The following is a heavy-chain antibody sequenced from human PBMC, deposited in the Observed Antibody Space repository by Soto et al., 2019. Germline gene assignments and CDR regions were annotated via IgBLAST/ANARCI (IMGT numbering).Heavy chain of an antibody. V-gene: IGHV3-33*01. D-gene: IGHD3-22*01. CDR3: ASYSYDSSGYSPL. CDR1: GFTFSSYG. J-gene: IGHJ4*02. CDR2: IWSDGSNK. Sequence: QVQLVESGGGVVQPGRSLRLSCAASGFTFSSYGMHWVRQAPGKGLEWVAVIWSDGSNKYYADSVKGRFTISRDNSKNTLYLQMNSLRAEDTAVYYCASYSYDSSGYSPLWGQGTLVTVSS.